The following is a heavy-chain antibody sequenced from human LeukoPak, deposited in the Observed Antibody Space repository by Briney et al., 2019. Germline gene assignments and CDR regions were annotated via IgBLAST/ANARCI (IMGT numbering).Heavy chain of an antibody. Sequence: PSETLSLTCTVSGGSISSNSYYWGWIRQPPGKGLEWIGSIYYSGSTYYNPSLKSRVTISADTSKNQFSLKLSSVTAADTAVYYCGRGDGETGIAVAGTDYWGQGTLVTVSS. D-gene: IGHD6-19*01. CDR1: GGSISSNSYY. V-gene: IGHV4-39*07. CDR3: GRGDGETGIAVAGTDY. J-gene: IGHJ4*02. CDR2: IYYSGST.